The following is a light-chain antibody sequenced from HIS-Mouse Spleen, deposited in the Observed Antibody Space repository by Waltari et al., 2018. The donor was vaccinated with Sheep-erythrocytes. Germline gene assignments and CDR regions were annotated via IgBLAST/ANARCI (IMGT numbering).Light chain of an antibody. V-gene: IGLV2-8*01. CDR1: SSDVGGYNY. CDR2: EVS. Sequence: QSALTQPPSASGSPGQSVTISCTGTSSDVGGYNYVSWYQQHPGKAPKLMIYEVSKRPPGVPDRLAGSKSGNTASLNVAGLQAEDEADYYCSSYAGSNNWVFGGGTKLTVL. CDR3: SSYAGSNNWV. J-gene: IGLJ3*02.